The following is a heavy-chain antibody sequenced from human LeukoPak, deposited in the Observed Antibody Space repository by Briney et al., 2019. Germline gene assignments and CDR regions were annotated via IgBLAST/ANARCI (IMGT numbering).Heavy chain of an antibody. Sequence: SGPTLVNPTQTLTLTCTFSGFSLITSGVGVGWIRQSPGKALEWVAIIYWDNDKRYSPYLRNRLTIAKDTSNNQVVLVMTNMDPVDTATYFCAHIMITYGGVLRDDAFDAWGPGTVVTVSP. CDR1: GFSLITSGVG. CDR3: AHIMITYGGVLRDDAFDA. CDR2: IYWDNDK. V-gene: IGHV2-5*02. J-gene: IGHJ3*01. D-gene: IGHD3-16*01.